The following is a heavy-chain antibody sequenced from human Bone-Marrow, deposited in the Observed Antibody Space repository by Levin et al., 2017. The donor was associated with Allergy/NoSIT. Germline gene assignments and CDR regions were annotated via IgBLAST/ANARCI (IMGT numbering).Heavy chain of an antibody. CDR1: GGSIRRDDYF. D-gene: IGHD1-14*01. CDR3: ARVHHGWFDI. Sequence: PSETLSLTCTVSGGSIRRDDYFWSWIRQPPGTGLEWIGYIDYSGSTYINPSLKSRVTMSVDTSKTQFSLKLSSVTVADTAVFFCARVHHGWFDIWGPGALVTVSS. V-gene: IGHV4-30-4*01. J-gene: IGHJ5*02. CDR2: IDYSGST.